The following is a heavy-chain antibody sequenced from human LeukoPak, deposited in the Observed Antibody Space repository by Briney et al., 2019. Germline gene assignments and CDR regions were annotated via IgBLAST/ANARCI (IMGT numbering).Heavy chain of an antibody. Sequence: SETLSLTCAVYGGSFSGYYWSWIRQPPGKGLEWIGEINHSGSTNYNPSLESRVTISVDTSKNQFSLKLSSVTAADTAVYYCARALLSGSYYTTHFDYWGQGTLVTVSS. CDR3: ARALLSGSYYTTHFDY. V-gene: IGHV4-34*01. CDR2: INHSGST. CDR1: GGSFSGYY. D-gene: IGHD1-26*01. J-gene: IGHJ4*02.